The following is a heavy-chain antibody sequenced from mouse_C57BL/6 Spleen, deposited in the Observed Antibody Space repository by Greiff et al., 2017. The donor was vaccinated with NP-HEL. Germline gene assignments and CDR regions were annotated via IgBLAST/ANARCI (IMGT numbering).Heavy chain of an antibody. CDR2: IHPNSGST. Sequence: QVQLQQPGAELVKPGASVKLSCKASGYTFTSYWMHWVKQRPGQGLEWIGMIHPNSGSTNYNEKFKSKATLTIDKSTSTAYMQLSSLTSEDSAVYYCAQSRYYYGSSEDYYAMDHWGQGTSVTVSS. CDR1: GYTFTSYW. J-gene: IGHJ4*01. D-gene: IGHD1-1*01. V-gene: IGHV1-64*01. CDR3: AQSRYYYGSSEDYYAMDH.